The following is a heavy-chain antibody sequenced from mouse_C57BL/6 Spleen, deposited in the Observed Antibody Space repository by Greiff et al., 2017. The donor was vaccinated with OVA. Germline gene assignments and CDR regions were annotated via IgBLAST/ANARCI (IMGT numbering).Heavy chain of an antibody. CDR2: INPNNGGT. D-gene: IGHD1-1*01. CDR3: ARYYGTPYWYFDV. J-gene: IGHJ1*03. Sequence: EVQLQQSGPELVKPGASVKISCKASGYTFTDYYMNWVKQSHGKSLEWIGDINPNNGGTSYNQKFKGKATLTVDTSSSTAYMELRSLTSEDSAVYYCARYYGTPYWYFDVWGTGTTVTVSS. CDR1: GYTFTDYY. V-gene: IGHV1-26*01.